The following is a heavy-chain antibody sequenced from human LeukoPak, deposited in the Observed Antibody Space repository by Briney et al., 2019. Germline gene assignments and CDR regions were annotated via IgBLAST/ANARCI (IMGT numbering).Heavy chain of an antibody. V-gene: IGHV3-53*01. CDR1: GLTVSSNY. CDR2: IYSDGTP. Sequence: GGSLRLSCAPFGLTVSSNYMSWVRQAPGKGLEWVSTIYSDGTPYYADSLKGRFTISRDNSKNTLYLRMNSLRAEDTAIYYCARAIQSHLLKGYFDHWGQGALVTVSS. D-gene: IGHD2-2*01. J-gene: IGHJ4*02. CDR3: ARAIQSHLLKGYFDH.